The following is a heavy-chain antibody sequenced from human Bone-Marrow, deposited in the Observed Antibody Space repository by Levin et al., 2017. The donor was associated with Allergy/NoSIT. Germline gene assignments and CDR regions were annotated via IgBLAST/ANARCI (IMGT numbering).Heavy chain of an antibody. CDR2: IIPIFGTA. D-gene: IGHD3-10*01. Sequence: KISCKASGGTFSSYAISWVRQAPGQGLEWMGGIIPIFGTANYAQKFQGRVTITADESTSTAYMELSSLRSEDTAVYYCARDRARGFGEFEVWFDPWGQGTLVTVSS. V-gene: IGHV1-69*01. J-gene: IGHJ5*02. CDR1: GGTFSSYA. CDR3: ARDRARGFGEFEVWFDP.